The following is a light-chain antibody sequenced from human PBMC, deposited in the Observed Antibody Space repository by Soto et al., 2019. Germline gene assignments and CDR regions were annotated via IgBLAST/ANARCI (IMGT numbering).Light chain of an antibody. CDR2: EVS. J-gene: IGLJ1*01. CDR3: SSYTGSSSFYV. V-gene: IGLV2-14*01. CDR1: SSDVGTYNY. Sequence: QSALTQPASVSGSPGQSITISCTGTSSDVGTYNYVSWYQQHPGKAPKLMIYEVSNRPSGVSNRFSGSKSGNTASLTISGLQAEDEADYYCSSYTGSSSFYVFGTGTKATVL.